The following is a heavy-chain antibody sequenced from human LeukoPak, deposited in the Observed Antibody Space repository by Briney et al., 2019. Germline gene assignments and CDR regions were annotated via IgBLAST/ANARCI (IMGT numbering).Heavy chain of an antibody. V-gene: IGHV1-18*01. Sequence: ASVKVSCKASGYTFTSYGISWVRQAPGQGLEWVGWISAYNGNTNYAQKLQGRVTMTTDTSTSTAYMELRSLRSDDTAVYYCARDQRDTIFGVVIMGGLFDYWGQGTLVTVSS. CDR3: ARDQRDTIFGVVIMGGLFDY. D-gene: IGHD3-3*01. CDR2: ISAYNGNT. J-gene: IGHJ4*02. CDR1: GYTFTSYG.